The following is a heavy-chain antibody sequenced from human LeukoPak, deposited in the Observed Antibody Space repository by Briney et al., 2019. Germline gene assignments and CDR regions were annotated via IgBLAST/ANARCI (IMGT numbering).Heavy chain of an antibody. CDR3: AREGSGRTAYNDGLDV. CDR1: GFTVSSSY. Sequence: PGGSLRLSCAASGFTVSSSYVTWVRQAPGKGLEWVSVIRSGGSTVYADSVKGRFTISRDNSKNTLYLQLNSLRADDTAVYYCAREGSGRTAYNDGLDVWGQGTMVTVSS. CDR2: IRSGGST. J-gene: IGHJ3*01. V-gene: IGHV3-53*01. D-gene: IGHD3-10*01.